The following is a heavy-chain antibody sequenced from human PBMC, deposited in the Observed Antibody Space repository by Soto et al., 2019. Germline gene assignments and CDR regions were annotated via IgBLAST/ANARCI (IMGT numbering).Heavy chain of an antibody. CDR1: GGSISSGGDY. V-gene: IGHV4-31*03. CDR3: ARATPYCYNGMDV. Sequence: QVQLQESGPGLVKPSQTLSLTCTVSGGSISSGGDYWSWIRQHPGKGLEWIGYIYYSGSTYYNPSLTSRVTLSVDTSKNHVALKLSAVTAADTAVYYCARATPYCYNGMDVWGQGTTGTVAS. CDR2: IYYSGST. J-gene: IGHJ6*02.